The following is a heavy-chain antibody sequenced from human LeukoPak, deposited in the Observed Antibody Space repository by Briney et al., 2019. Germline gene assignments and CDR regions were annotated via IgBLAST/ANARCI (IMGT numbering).Heavy chain of an antibody. D-gene: IGHD5-18*01. CDR1: GGTFGSDV. J-gene: IGHJ2*01. Sequence: SVKVSCKASGGTFGSDVISWGRQAPGQGLEWMGGIIPIFGTAHYAQKFQGRLTITADESTSTVYMEMSSLRSEDTAMYYCAKEGDTALVTGYFDLWGRGTLVTVSA. V-gene: IGHV1-69*13. CDR2: IIPIFGTA. CDR3: AKEGDTALVTGYFDL.